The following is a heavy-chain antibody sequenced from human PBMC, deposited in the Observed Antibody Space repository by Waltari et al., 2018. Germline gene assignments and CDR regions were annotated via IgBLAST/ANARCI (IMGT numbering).Heavy chain of an antibody. Sequence: EVQLVQSGAEVKKPGESLKISCKGSGYSFTSYWIGWVRQMPGKGLEWMGILYPGDADTRYSPSFQGQVTISADKSISTAYLQWSSLKASDTAMYYCARPPVHYYDSSGYYTRSGDWGQGTLVTVSS. CDR3: ARPPVHYYDSSGYYTRSGD. D-gene: IGHD3-22*01. V-gene: IGHV5-51*01. CDR2: LYPGDADT. CDR1: GYSFTSYW. J-gene: IGHJ4*02.